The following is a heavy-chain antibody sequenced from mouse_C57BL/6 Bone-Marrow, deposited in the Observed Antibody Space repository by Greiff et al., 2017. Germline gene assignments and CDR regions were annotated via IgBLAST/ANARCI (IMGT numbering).Heavy chain of an antibody. D-gene: IGHD2-10*02. CDR2: INPYNGGT. Sequence: EVKLMESGPVLVKPGASVKMSCKASGYTFTDYYMNWVKQSHGKSLEWIGVINPYNGGTSYNQKFKGKATLTVDKSSSTAYMELNSLTSEDSAVYYCAREDPYGNYAFAYWGQGTLVTVSA. CDR1: GYTFTDYY. V-gene: IGHV1-19*01. CDR3: AREDPYGNYAFAY. J-gene: IGHJ3*01.